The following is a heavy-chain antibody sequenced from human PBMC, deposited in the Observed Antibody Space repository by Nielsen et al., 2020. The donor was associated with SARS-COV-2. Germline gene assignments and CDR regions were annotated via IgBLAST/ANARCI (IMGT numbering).Heavy chain of an antibody. CDR3: AREGCSGGSCPMDV. V-gene: IGHV1-69*04. CDR2: IIPILGIA. J-gene: IGHJ6*02. CDR1: GGTFSSYA. Sequence: SVKVSCKAPGGTFSSYAISWVRQAPGQGLEWMGRIIPILGIANYAQKFQGRVTITADKSTSTAYMELSSLRSEDTAVYYCAREGCSGGSCPMDVWGQGTTVTVSS. D-gene: IGHD2-15*01.